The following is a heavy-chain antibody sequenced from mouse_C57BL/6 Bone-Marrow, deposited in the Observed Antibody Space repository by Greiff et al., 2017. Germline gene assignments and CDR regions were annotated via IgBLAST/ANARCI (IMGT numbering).Heavy chain of an antibody. Sequence: QVPLQQPGTELVKPGASVKLSCKASGYTFTSYWMHWVKQRAGQGLEWIGNINPSNGGTNYNEKFKSKATLTVDKSSSTAYMQFSSLTSEDSAVYYCARLRLYDGYPYDWGQGTTLTVSS. CDR3: ARLRLYDGYPYD. CDR1: GYTFTSYW. V-gene: IGHV1-53*01. J-gene: IGHJ2*01. CDR2: INPSNGGT. D-gene: IGHD2-3*01.